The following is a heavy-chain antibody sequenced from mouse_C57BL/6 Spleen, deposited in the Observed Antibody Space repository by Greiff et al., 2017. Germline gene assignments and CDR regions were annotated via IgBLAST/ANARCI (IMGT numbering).Heavy chain of an antibody. CDR3: AREVYYDYDKAY. CDR2: ISYDGSN. V-gene: IGHV3-6*01. J-gene: IGHJ3*01. D-gene: IGHD2-4*01. Sequence: VQRQQSGPGLVKPSQSLSLTCSVTGYSITSGYYWNWIRQFPGNKLEWMGYISYDGSNNYNPSLKNRISITRDTSKNQFFLKLNSVTTEDTATDDCAREVYYDYDKAYWGQGTLVTGSA. CDR1: GYSITSGYY.